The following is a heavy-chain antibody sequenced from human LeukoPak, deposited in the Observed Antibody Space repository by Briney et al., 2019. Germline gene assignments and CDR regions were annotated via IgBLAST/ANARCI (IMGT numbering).Heavy chain of an antibody. CDR2: IYTSGST. CDR1: GVSISSYY. Sequence: SETLSLTCTVSGVSISSYYWSWLRQPPGKGLEWLGYIYTSGSTNYTPSLKSRVTISVDTSKNQFSLKLSSVTAADTAVYYCARAMLQRGIYYYYMDVWGKGTTVTVSS. CDR3: ARAMLQRGIYYYYMDV. J-gene: IGHJ6*03. V-gene: IGHV4-4*09. D-gene: IGHD2-2*01.